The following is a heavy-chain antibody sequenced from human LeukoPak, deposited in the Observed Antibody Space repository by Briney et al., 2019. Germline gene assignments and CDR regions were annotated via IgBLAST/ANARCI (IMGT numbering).Heavy chain of an antibody. V-gene: IGHV3-53*01. Sequence: PGGSLRLSCAASGFTVSSNYMNWVRQAPGKGLEWVSIIYSGGSTYYADSVKGRFTISRDNSKNTLYLQMNSLRAEDTAVYYCARYCSSTSCPHDAFDIWGQGTMVTVSS. CDR3: ARYCSSTSCPHDAFDI. D-gene: IGHD2-2*01. CDR2: IYSGGST. J-gene: IGHJ3*02. CDR1: GFTVSSNY.